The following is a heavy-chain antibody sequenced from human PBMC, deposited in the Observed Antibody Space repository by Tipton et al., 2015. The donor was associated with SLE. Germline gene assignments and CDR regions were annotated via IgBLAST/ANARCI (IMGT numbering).Heavy chain of an antibody. V-gene: IGHV3-30*02. CDR3: AKGSMDSGSSLDY. D-gene: IGHD1-26*01. CDR2: IRYDGSNK. CDR1: GFPFSSFV. J-gene: IGHJ4*02. Sequence: SLRLSCAASGFPFSSFVMTLVRQAPGKGLEWVAFIRYDGSNKYYADSVKGRFTLSRDNSKNTLYLQMNSLRAEDTAVYYCAKGSMDSGSSLDYWGQGTLVTVSS.